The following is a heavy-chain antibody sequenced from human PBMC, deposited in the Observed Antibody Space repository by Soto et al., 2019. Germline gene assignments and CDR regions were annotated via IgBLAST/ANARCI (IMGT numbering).Heavy chain of an antibody. CDR1: GFTFSSYA. D-gene: IGHD1-7*01. CDR3: AKSPWNSAVVKYYFDY. Sequence: PGGSLRLSCAASGFTFSSYAMHWVRQAPGKGLEWVAVISYDGSNKYYADSVKGRFTISRDNSKNTLYLQMNSLRAEDTAVYYCAKSPWNSAVVKYYFDYWGQGTLVTVSS. CDR2: ISYDGSNK. V-gene: IGHV3-30-3*01. J-gene: IGHJ4*02.